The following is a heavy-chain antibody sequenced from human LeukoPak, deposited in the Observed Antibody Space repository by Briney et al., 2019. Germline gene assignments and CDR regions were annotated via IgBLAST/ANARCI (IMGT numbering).Heavy chain of an antibody. CDR2: INHSGST. CDR3: ARRRLVMPYYYYYYMDV. V-gene: IGHV4-34*01. D-gene: IGHD3-9*01. Sequence: SETLSLTCAVYGGSFSGYYWSWIRQPPGKGLEWIGEINHSGSTNYNPSLKSRVTISVDTSKNQFSLKLSSVTAADTAVYYCARRRLVMPYYYYYYMDVWGKGTTVTISS. CDR1: GGSFSGYY. J-gene: IGHJ6*03.